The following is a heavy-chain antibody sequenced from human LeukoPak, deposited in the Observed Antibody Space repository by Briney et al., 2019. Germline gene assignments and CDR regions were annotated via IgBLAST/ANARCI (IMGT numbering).Heavy chain of an antibody. D-gene: IGHD1-26*01. J-gene: IGHJ5*02. Sequence: PSETLSLTCTVSGDXISSSSYYWGWIRQPPGKGLEWIAIIYYSGKTYYNPSLKSRVSISVDTSNNQFSLKLSSVSAADTAVYYCARRALGKDWFDPWGQGTLVTVSS. CDR1: GDXISSSSYY. CDR3: ARRALGKDWFDP. CDR2: IYYSGKT. V-gene: IGHV4-39*01.